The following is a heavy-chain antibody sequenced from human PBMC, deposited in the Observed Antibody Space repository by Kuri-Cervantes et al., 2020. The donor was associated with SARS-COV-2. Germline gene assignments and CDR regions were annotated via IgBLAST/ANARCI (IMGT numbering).Heavy chain of an antibody. CDR3: ARSSISYCSSTNCYKYYYMDV. Sequence: SETLSLTCAVSGCSISSGSHYWSWIRQPAGKGLEWIGYIYTSGSTNYNPSLKSRVTISVDTSKNQFSLKLSSVTAADTAVYYCARSSISYCSSTNCYKYYYMDVWGKGTTVTVSS. J-gene: IGHJ6*03. D-gene: IGHD2-2*02. CDR2: IYTSGST. CDR1: GCSISSGSHY. V-gene: IGHV4-61*09.